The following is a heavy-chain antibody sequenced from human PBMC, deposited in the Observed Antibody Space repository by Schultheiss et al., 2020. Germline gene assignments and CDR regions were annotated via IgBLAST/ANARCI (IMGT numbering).Heavy chain of an antibody. CDR3: ARLGPAFGYCSSTSCSPDY. Sequence: GGSLRLSCAASGFTFSSYAMSWVRQGPGKGLIWVSRFNGDGGSTSYADSVKGRFTISRDNAKNTLYVQMNSLRAEDTAAYYCARLGPAFGYCSSTSCSPDYWGQGTLVTVSS. D-gene: IGHD2-2*03. J-gene: IGHJ4*02. CDR2: FNGDGGST. CDR1: GFTFSSYA. V-gene: IGHV3-74*01.